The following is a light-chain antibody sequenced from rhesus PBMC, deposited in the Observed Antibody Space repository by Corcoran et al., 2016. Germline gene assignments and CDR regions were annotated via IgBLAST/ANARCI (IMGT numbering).Light chain of an antibody. J-gene: IGKJ4*01. CDR3: HQYYSSPLT. V-gene: IGKV4-1*01. Sequence: DIVMTQSPDSLAVSLGESVSISCRSSQRLLNSSKNKTYFAWYQQKPGQAPKVLIYWASARETGVPNRFKGRGAGTDFILSISGLQAEDVAVYYCHQYYSSPLTFGGGTKVEFK. CDR1: QRLLNSSKNKTY. CDR2: WAS.